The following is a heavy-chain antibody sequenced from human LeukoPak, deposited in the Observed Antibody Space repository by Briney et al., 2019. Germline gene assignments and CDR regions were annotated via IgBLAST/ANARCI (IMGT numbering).Heavy chain of an antibody. J-gene: IGHJ4*02. V-gene: IGHV4-34*01. Sequence: SETLSLTCAVYGGSFSGYYWSWIRQPPGKGLEWIGAINKSGSTNHNPTPESRVTISVSTSKNQLPLKLSSVTTPDTAVFYCARGILMAPPDYWGQGTLVTVSS. CDR3: ARGILMAPPDY. CDR1: GGSFSGYY. D-gene: IGHD2-8*01. CDR2: INKSGST.